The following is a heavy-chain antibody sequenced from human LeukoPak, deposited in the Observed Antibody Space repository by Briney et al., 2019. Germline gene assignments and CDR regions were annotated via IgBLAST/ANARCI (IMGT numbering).Heavy chain of an antibody. CDR3: ARDRGATRESWFDP. D-gene: IGHD1-26*01. Sequence: ASVKVSCKASGGTFSSYAISWVRQAPGQGLGWMGGIIPIFGTANYAQKFQGRVTITADESTSTAYMELSSLRSEDTAVYYCARDRGATRESWFDPWGQETLVTVSS. CDR1: GGTFSSYA. V-gene: IGHV1-69*13. CDR2: IIPIFGTA. J-gene: IGHJ5*02.